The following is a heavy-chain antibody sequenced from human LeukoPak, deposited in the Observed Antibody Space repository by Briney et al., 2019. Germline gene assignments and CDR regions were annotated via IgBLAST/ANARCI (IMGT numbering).Heavy chain of an antibody. D-gene: IGHD3-10*01. J-gene: IGHJ4*02. CDR1: GFTFSTYA. CDR3: VREDRYYYGSGSYSDY. CDR2: ISSSSSYI. Sequence: PGGSLRLSCAASGFTFSTYAMDWVRQAPGKGLEWVSSISSSSSYIYYADSVKGRFTISRDNAKNSLYLQMNGLRAEDTAVYYCVREDRYYYGSGSYSDYWGQGTLVTVSS. V-gene: IGHV3-21*01.